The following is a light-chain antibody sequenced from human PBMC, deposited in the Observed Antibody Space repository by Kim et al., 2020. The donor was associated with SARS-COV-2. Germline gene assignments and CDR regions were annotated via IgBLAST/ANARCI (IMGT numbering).Light chain of an antibody. CDR1: KLGDKY. CDR2: QDS. CDR3: QAWDSSFWV. V-gene: IGLV3-1*01. J-gene: IGLJ3*02. Sequence: SYELTQPPSVSVSPGQTASITCSGDKLGDKYACWYQQKPGQSPVLVIYQDSKRTSGIPERFSGSNSGNTATLTISGTQAMDEADYYCQAWDSSFWV.